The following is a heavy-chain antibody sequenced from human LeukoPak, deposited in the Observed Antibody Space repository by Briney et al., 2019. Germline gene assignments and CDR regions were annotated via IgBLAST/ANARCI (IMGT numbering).Heavy chain of an antibody. J-gene: IGHJ3*02. D-gene: IGHD5-18*01. CDR3: AKDRTAMVWADAFDI. V-gene: IGHV3-30*18. Sequence: GGSLRLSCAASGFTFSSYGMHWVRQAPGKGLEWVAVISYDGSNKYYADSVKGRFTISRDNSKNTLYLQMNSLRAEDTAVYYCAKDRTAMVWADAFDIWGQGTMVTVSS. CDR2: ISYDGSNK. CDR1: GFTFSSYG.